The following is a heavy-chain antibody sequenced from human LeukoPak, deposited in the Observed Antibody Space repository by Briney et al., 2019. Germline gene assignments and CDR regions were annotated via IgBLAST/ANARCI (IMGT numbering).Heavy chain of an antibody. V-gene: IGHV3-15*01. CDR2: IKSKTDGGTT. D-gene: IGHD3-3*01. CDR1: GFTFSNAW. CDR3: TTVGGTVFGVVIIGGYFDY. Sequence: GSLRLSCAASGFTFSNAWMSWVRQAPGKGLEWVGRIKSKTDGGTTDYAAPVKGRFTISRDDSKNTLYLQMNSLKTEDTAVYYCTTVGGTVFGVVIIGGYFDYWGQGTLVTVSS. J-gene: IGHJ4*02.